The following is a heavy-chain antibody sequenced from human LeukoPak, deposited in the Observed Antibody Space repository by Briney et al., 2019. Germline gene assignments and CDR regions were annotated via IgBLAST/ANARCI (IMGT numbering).Heavy chain of an antibody. Sequence: SVKVSCKASGGTFSSYAISWVRQAPGQGLEWMGGIIPIFGTANCAQKFQGRVTITTDESTSTAYVELSSLRSEDTAVYYCARAENYYDSSGYYLPLGYWGQGTLVTVSS. V-gene: IGHV1-69*05. CDR1: GGTFSSYA. CDR3: ARAENYYDSSGYYLPLGY. J-gene: IGHJ4*02. D-gene: IGHD3-22*01. CDR2: IIPIFGTA.